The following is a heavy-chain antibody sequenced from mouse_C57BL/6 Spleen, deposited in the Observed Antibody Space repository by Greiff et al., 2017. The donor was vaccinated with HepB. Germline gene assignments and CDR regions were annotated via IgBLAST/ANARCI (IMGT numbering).Heavy chain of an antibody. V-gene: IGHV3-1*01. D-gene: IGHD1-1*01. J-gene: IGHJ2*01. CDR1: GYSITSGYD. CDR3: ARAAHYYGSSPFDY. CDR2: ISYSGST. Sequence: EVKLQESGPGMVEPSQSLSLTCTVTGYSITSGYDWHWIRHFPGNKLEWMGYISYSGSTNYNPSLKSRISITHDTSKNHFFLKLNSVTTEDTATYYCARAAHYYGSSPFDYWGQGTTLTVSS.